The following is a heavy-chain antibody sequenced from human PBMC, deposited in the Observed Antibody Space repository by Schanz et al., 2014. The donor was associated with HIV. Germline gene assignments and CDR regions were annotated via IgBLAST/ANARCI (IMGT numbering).Heavy chain of an antibody. CDR2: IIPIFVTT. V-gene: IGHV1-69*01. D-gene: IGHD1-1*01. CDR3: ASPAESERGPGDAFDI. CDR1: GGTFGTYG. J-gene: IGHJ3*02. Sequence: QVPLLQSGAELKKPGSSVKVSCKASGGTFGTYGFTWVRQAPGQGLEWVGGIIPIFVTTNYAPRFQGRLTMTGDVSTNPASMELSSLRPEDTAVYYCASPAESERGPGDAFDIWGQGTLVTVSS.